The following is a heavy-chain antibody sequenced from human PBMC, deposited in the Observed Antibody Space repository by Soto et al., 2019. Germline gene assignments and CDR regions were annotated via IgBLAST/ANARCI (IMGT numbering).Heavy chain of an antibody. CDR3: ATGFLGLCTGGNCPLDY. J-gene: IGHJ4*02. Sequence: QVQLVESGGGVVQPERSLRLSCAASGFTFSRQAMHWVRQAPGRGLEWVAVIWYHGIDKYYADSVKGRFTFSRDNSKNTVYLQMNSLRGEDTAVYYCATGFLGLCTGGNCPLDYWGQGTLVTVSS. CDR1: GFTFSRQA. D-gene: IGHD2-15*01. CDR2: IWYHGIDK. V-gene: IGHV3-33*01.